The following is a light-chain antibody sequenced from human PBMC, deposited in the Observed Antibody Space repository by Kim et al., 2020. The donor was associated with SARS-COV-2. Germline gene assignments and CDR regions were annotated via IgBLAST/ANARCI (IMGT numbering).Light chain of an antibody. CDR3: QQYDTSPYT. Sequence: EMVLTQSPGTLSLSPGERATLSCRASQSVASNHLAWFQQKPGQAPRLLIYGTSSRATGIPDRFSASESGTDFTLTISRLEPEDFAVYYCQQYDTSPYTFGQGTKLEI. V-gene: IGKV3-20*01. J-gene: IGKJ2*01. CDR1: QSVASNH. CDR2: GTS.